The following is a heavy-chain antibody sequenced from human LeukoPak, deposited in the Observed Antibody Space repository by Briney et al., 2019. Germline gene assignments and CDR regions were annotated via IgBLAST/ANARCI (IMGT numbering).Heavy chain of an antibody. Sequence: PGGSLRLSCDASGFTFGLYTITWVRQAPGKGLEWVSSITSTGAYINYADSVKGRFTISRDNAKNSLYLQMDSLRAEDTAVYYCARVATGATTSNYFYYYIDVWGRGTTVTVSS. CDR3: ARVATGATTSNYFYYYIDV. J-gene: IGHJ6*03. D-gene: IGHD1-26*01. CDR1: GFTFGLYT. CDR2: ITSTGAYI. V-gene: IGHV3-21*01.